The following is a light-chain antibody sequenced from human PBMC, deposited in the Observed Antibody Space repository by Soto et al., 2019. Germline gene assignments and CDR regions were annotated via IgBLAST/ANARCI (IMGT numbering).Light chain of an antibody. CDR3: QQYSMYST. CDR2: DAS. Sequence: DIQMTQSPSTLSASVGDRVTITCRASQSISSWLAWYQQKPGKAPKLLIYDASTLESGVPSRFSGGGSGTEFTLTISRLQPDDFATYYCQQYSMYSTFGQGTRWISN. V-gene: IGKV1-5*01. CDR1: QSISSW. J-gene: IGKJ1*01.